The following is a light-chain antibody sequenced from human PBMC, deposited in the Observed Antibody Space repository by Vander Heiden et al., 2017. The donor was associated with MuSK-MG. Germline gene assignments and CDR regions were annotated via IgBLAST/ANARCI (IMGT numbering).Light chain of an antibody. CDR2: AAS. V-gene: IGKV1-12*01. J-gene: IGKJ1*01. CDR1: QDINSW. CDR3: QQANSFPRA. Sequence: DIQMIQFPSSVSASVGDRVTITCRASQDINSWLAWYQQKPGKAPKLLIYAASSLQSGVPSRFSGSGSGTDFTLTINSLQPEDFATYYCQQANSFPRAFGQGTKLEIK.